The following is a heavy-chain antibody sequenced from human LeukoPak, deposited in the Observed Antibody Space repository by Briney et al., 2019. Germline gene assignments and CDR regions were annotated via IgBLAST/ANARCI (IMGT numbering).Heavy chain of an antibody. Sequence: GGSLRLSCAASGFTFSSYGMHWVSQAPGKGLEWVAVIWYDGSNKYYADSVEGRFTISRDNSKNTLYLQMNSLRAEDTAVYYCARDIPYSSGWSYYYYGMDVWGQGTTVTVSS. D-gene: IGHD6-19*01. J-gene: IGHJ6*02. V-gene: IGHV3-33*01. CDR1: GFTFSSYG. CDR2: IWYDGSNK. CDR3: ARDIPYSSGWSYYYYGMDV.